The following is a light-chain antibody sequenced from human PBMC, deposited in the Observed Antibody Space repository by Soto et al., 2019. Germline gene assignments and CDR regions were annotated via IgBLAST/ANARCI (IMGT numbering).Light chain of an antibody. CDR2: AAS. Sequence: DIQMTQSPSSLSASVGDRVTITCRASQSTTSYLNWYQQKPGKAPKLLIYAASSLQSGVPSRFSGSGSGTDFTLTISSLQLEDFATYYCQQSYSTLGLTFGGGTKVEIK. CDR1: QSTTSY. V-gene: IGKV1-39*01. J-gene: IGKJ4*01. CDR3: QQSYSTLGLT.